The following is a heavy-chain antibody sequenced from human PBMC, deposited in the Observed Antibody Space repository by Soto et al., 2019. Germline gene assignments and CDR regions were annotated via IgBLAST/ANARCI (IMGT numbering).Heavy chain of an antibody. CDR2: IYYSGST. CDR1: GGSISSGGYY. V-gene: IGHV4-31*03. Sequence: QVQLQESGPGLVKPSQTLSLTCTVSGGSISSGGYYWSWIRQHPGKGLEWIGYIYYSGSTYYNPSLESRLTISVDTSKNQFPLKLSSVTAADTAVYYCARGGEHIVVVTATPFFDYWGQGTLVTVSS. D-gene: IGHD2-21*02. J-gene: IGHJ4*02. CDR3: ARGGEHIVVVTATPFFDY.